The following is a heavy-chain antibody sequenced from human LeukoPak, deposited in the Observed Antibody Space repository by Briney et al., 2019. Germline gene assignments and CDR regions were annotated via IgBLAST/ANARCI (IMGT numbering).Heavy chain of an antibody. D-gene: IGHD3-9*01. J-gene: IGHJ4*02. Sequence: GGSLRLSCAASGFTFSSYSMNWVRQAPGKGLEWVSSISSSSSYIYYADSVKGRFAISRDNSKNTLYLQMNSLRAEDTAVYYCAKRGRDFDWLLLFDYWGQGTLVTVSS. V-gene: IGHV3-21*04. CDR1: GFTFSSYS. CDR2: ISSSSSYI. CDR3: AKRGRDFDWLLLFDY.